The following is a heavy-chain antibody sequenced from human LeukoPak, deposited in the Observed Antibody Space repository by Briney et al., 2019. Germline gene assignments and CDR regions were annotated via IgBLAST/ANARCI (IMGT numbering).Heavy chain of an antibody. D-gene: IGHD3-9*01. CDR2: IYSGGSA. Sequence: GGSLRLSCAASGFTFSDYYMSWIRQAPGKGLEWVSVIYSGGSAYYADSVKGRFTISRDNSKNTLYLQMNSLRAEDTAVYYCAREYDILTGYFDYWGQGTLVTVSS. CDR1: GFTFSDYY. V-gene: IGHV3-53*01. CDR3: AREYDILTGYFDY. J-gene: IGHJ4*02.